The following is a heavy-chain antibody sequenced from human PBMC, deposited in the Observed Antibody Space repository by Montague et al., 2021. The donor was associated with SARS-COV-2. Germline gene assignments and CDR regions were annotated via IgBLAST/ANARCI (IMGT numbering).Heavy chain of an antibody. Sequence: LRLSCEASGFTFSSYDMHWVRQATGKGLEWVSAIGTAGDTYYPGSVKGRFTISRENAKNSLYLQMNSLRAGDTAVYYCVRGVVVAATSYYYYGMDVWGQGTTVTVSS. J-gene: IGHJ6*02. CDR1: GFTFSSYD. V-gene: IGHV3-13*01. D-gene: IGHD2-15*01. CDR3: VRGVVVAATSYYYYGMDV. CDR2: IGTAGDT.